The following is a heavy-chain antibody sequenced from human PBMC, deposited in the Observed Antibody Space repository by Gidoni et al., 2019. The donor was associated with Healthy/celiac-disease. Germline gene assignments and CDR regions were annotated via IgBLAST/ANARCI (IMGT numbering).Heavy chain of an antibody. D-gene: IGHD3-3*01. V-gene: IGHV3-30*18. J-gene: IGHJ4*02. CDR2: ISYDGSNK. Sequence: QVQLVESGGGVRQPRLSLSLPCAASGLTFRSYGMHWVRQAPGKGLEWVAVISYDGSNKYYADSVKGRFTISRDNSKNTLYLQMNSLRAEDTAVYYCAKDSDKYYDFWSIRGPFDYWGQGTLVTVSS. CDR3: AKDSDKYYDFWSIRGPFDY. CDR1: GLTFRSYG.